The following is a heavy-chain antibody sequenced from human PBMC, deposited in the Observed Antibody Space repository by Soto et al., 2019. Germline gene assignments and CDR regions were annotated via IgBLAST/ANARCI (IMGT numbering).Heavy chain of an antibody. D-gene: IGHD3-10*01. CDR1: GFTFSSYA. J-gene: IGHJ6*02. Sequence: GGSLRLSCAASGFTFSSYAMHWVRQAPGKGLEWVAVISYDGSNKYYADSVKGRFTISRDNSKNTLYLQMNSLRAEDTAVYYCERDLSMVRLYIDNCYYYGMDFCGQGSTVPVS. CDR2: ISYDGSNK. V-gene: IGHV3-30*14. CDR3: ERDLSMVRLYIDNCYYYGMDF.